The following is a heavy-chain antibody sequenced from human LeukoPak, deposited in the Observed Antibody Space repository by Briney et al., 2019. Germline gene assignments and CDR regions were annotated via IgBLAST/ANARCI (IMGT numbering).Heavy chain of an antibody. CDR3: AGSGYYCFDY. D-gene: IGHD2-8*01. CDR2: IHHSGST. V-gene: IGHV4-4*02. CDR1: GGSISSNW. J-gene: IGHJ4*02. Sequence: PSETLSLTCAVSGGSISSNWWSWVRQSPGKGLEWIGEIHHSGSTNYNPSLKSRVTISVDKSKNQFSLKLSSVTAADTAVYYCAGSGYYCFDYWGQGILVTVSS.